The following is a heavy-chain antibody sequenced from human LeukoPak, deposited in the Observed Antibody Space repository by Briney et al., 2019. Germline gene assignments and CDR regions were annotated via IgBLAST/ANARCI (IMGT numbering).Heavy chain of an antibody. V-gene: IGHV3-30*18. D-gene: IGHD3-3*01. CDR2: ISYDGSNK. CDR3: AKDGRYYDFWSGYTSDYYYYGMDV. CDR1: GFTFSSYG. Sequence: GGSLRLSCAASGFTFSSYGMHWVRQVPGKGLEWVAVISYDGSNKYYADSVKGRFTISRDNSKNTLYLQMNSLRAEDTAVYYCAKDGRYYDFWSGYTSDYYYYGMDVWGQGTTVTVSS. J-gene: IGHJ6*02.